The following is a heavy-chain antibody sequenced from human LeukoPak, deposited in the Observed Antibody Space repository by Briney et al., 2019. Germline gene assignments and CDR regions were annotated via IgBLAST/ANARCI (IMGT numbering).Heavy chain of an antibody. Sequence: SETLSLTCAVYGGSFSGYYWSWIRQPPGKGLEWIGEINHSGSTNYNPSLKSRVTISVDTSKNQFSLKLGSVTAADTAVYYCARSDSSGYYVDYWGQGTLVTVSS. D-gene: IGHD3-22*01. V-gene: IGHV4-34*01. CDR3: ARSDSSGYYVDY. J-gene: IGHJ4*02. CDR1: GGSFSGYY. CDR2: INHSGST.